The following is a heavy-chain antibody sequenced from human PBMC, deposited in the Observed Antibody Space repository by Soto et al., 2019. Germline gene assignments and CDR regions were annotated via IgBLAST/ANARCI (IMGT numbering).Heavy chain of an antibody. J-gene: IGHJ3*02. CDR3: AKDFEGGGYELDAFDI. CDR2: ISYDGSNK. CDR1: GFTFSSYG. D-gene: IGHD5-12*01. Sequence: GGSLRLSCAASGFTFSSYGMHWVRQAPGKGLEWVAVISYDGSNKYYADSVKGRFTISRDNSKNTLYLQMNSLRAEDTAVYYCAKDFEGGGYELDAFDIWGQGTMVTVSS. V-gene: IGHV3-30*18.